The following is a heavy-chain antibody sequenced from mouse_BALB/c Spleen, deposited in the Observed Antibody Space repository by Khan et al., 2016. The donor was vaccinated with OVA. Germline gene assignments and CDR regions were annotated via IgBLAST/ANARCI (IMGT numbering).Heavy chain of an antibody. V-gene: IGHV2-9*02. CDR2: IWAGGST. Sequence: QVQLKESGPGLVAPSQTLSITCTVSGFSLSNYGVHWVRQPPEKGLEWLGVIWAGGSTNHNSALMSRLTISKDNSKSQVFLKMNSLQTDDTAMYYCARAFYNGAWFAYWGQGTLVTVSA. D-gene: IGHD1-3*01. J-gene: IGHJ3*01. CDR1: GFSLSNYG. CDR3: ARAFYNGAWFAY.